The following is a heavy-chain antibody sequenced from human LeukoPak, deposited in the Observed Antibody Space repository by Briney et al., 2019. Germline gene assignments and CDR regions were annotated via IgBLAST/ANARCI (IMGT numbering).Heavy chain of an antibody. Sequence: ASVKVSCKGSGYTFTNYYIHWVRQAPGHGLEWMGWINPNSGGTNYAQKFQGRVTMTRDTSISTAYMELSRLRSDDTAVYYCARFPLGQWLGFDYWGQGTLVTVSS. D-gene: IGHD6-19*01. CDR1: GYTFTNYY. CDR3: ARFPLGQWLGFDY. J-gene: IGHJ4*02. CDR2: INPNSGGT. V-gene: IGHV1-2*02.